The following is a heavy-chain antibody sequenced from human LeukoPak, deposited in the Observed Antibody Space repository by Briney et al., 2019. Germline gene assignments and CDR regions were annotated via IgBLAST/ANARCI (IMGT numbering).Heavy chain of an antibody. CDR1: GFTVSSNY. D-gene: IGHD3-22*01. Sequence: PGGSLRLSCAASGFTVSSNYMSWVRQAPGKGLEWVSVIYSGGSTYYADSVKGRFTISRDNSKNTLYLQMNSLRAEDTAVYYCAREGTPYYDSSGYYPGAFDIWGQGTMVIVSS. V-gene: IGHV3-66*02. CDR2: IYSGGST. CDR3: AREGTPYYDSSGYYPGAFDI. J-gene: IGHJ3*02.